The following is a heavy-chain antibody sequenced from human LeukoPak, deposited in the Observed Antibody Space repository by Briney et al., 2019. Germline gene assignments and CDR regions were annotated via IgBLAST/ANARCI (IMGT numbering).Heavy chain of an antibody. J-gene: IGHJ4*02. D-gene: IGHD6-19*01. CDR2: ISGSGGST. CDR1: GFTFSSYA. CDR3: TTIGTVAGTRPFDY. V-gene: IGHV3-23*01. Sequence: GGSLRLSCAASGFTFSSYAMSWVRQAPGKGLEWVSAISGSGGSTYYADSVKGRFTISRDNSKNTLYLQMNSLRAEDTAVYYCTTIGTVAGTRPFDYWGQGTLVTVSS.